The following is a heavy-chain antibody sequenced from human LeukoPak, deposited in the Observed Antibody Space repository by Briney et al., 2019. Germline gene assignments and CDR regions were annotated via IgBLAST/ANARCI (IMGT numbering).Heavy chain of an antibody. CDR1: GYTLTELS. CDR3: ATDSWGQAREPTHYYYYMDV. V-gene: IGHV1-24*01. J-gene: IGHJ6*03. Sequence: ASVKVSCKVSGYTLTELSMHWVRQAPGKGLEWMGGFDPEDGETIYAQKFQGRVTMTEDTSTDTAYMELSSLRSEDTAVYYCATDSWGQAREPTHYYYYMDVWGKGTTVTVSS. CDR2: FDPEDGET. D-gene: IGHD1-26*01.